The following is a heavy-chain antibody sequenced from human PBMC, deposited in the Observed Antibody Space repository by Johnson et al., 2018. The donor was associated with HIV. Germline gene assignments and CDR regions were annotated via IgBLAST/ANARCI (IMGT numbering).Heavy chain of an antibody. CDR1: GFTVSTNY. V-gene: IGHV3-66*01. Sequence: MLLVESGGGLVQPGGSLRLSCASGFTVSTNYMSWVRQAPGKGLEWVSVIYSGDTTYYADSVKGRFTISRDNSKNTLYLQMNSLRAEDTAVYYCARAYSYGALDMRGLGTLVTVSS. CDR2: IYSGDTT. J-gene: IGHJ3*02. CDR3: ARAYSYGALDM. D-gene: IGHD5-18*01.